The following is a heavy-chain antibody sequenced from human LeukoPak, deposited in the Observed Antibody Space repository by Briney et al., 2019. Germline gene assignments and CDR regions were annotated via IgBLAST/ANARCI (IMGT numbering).Heavy chain of an antibody. CDR1: GYTFTSYY. Sequence: GASVKVSCKASGYTFTSYYMHWVRQAPGQGLEWMGIINPSGGSTSYAQKFQGRVTMTRDTSTSTVYMELSSLRSEDTAVYYCAREGGPILRYFDWLPTGDAFDIWGQGTMVTVSS. D-gene: IGHD3-9*01. J-gene: IGHJ3*02. CDR2: INPSGGST. CDR3: AREGGPILRYFDWLPTGDAFDI. V-gene: IGHV1-46*01.